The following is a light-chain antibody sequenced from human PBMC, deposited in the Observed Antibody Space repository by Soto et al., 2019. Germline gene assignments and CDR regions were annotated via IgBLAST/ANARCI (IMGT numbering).Light chain of an antibody. V-gene: IGKV3-15*01. CDR3: QQYNNWPRT. Sequence: EIVLTQSPGTLSLSPGERATLSCRASQSVSSSYLAWYQHKPGQAPRLLICGASTTATGIPVRFSGSGSGTEFTLTISSLQSEDFAVYYCQQYNNWPRTFGQGTKVDIK. CDR1: QSVSSSY. J-gene: IGKJ2*01. CDR2: GAS.